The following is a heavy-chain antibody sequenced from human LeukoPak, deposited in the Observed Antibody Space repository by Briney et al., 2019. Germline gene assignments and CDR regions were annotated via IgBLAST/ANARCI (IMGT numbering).Heavy chain of an antibody. J-gene: IGHJ3*01. D-gene: IGHD2-2*01. CDR2: INAGNGNT. V-gene: IGHV1-3*01. Sequence: GASVTVSCKASGYTFTSYAMHWVRQAPGQRLEWMGWINAGNGNTKYSQKFQGRVTITRDTSASTAYMELSSLRSEDTAVYNCARPYPRGAFDVWGQGTMVTVSS. CDR1: GYTFTSYA. CDR3: ARPYPRGAFDV.